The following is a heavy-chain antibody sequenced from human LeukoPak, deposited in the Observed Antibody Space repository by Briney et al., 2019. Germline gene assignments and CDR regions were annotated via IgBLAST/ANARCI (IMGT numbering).Heavy chain of an antibody. V-gene: IGHV1-2*02. D-gene: IGHD5-24*01. CDR1: GYTFIGYY. J-gene: IGHJ3*02. CDR2: INPNSGGT. CDR3: VGPRGYKTAFDI. Sequence: ASVKVSCKASGYTFIGYYMHWVRQAPGQGLEWMGWINPNSGGTNYAQKFQGRVTMTRDTSISTASMELSRLRSDDTAVYYCVGPRGYKTAFDIWGQGTMVTVSS.